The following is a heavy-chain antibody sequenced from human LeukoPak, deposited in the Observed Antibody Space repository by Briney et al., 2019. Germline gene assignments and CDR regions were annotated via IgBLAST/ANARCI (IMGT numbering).Heavy chain of an antibody. CDR1: GGSISSSSYY. Sequence: PSETLSLTCTVSGGSISSSSYYWGWIRQPPGRGLEWIGSIYYSGSTYYNPSLKSRVTISVDTSKNQSSLKLSSVTAADTAVYYCARELIGGMGTIRAFDIWGQGTMVTVSS. J-gene: IGHJ3*02. V-gene: IGHV4-39*07. CDR3: ARELIGGMGTIRAFDI. CDR2: IYYSGST. D-gene: IGHD3-16*01.